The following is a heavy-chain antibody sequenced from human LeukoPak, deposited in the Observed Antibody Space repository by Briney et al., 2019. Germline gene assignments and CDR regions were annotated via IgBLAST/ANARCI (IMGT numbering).Heavy chain of an antibody. CDR1: GFTLSIYG. J-gene: IGHJ4*02. CDR3: AKVGFGWYQIDY. D-gene: IGHD6-19*01. Sequence: GGSLRLSCATSGFTLSIYGMHWVRQAPGKGLGWVAFIRYDGTSQYYTDSVKGRFTISRDNSMNTMYLQMNSLRVEDTAAYYCAKVGFGWYQIDYWGQGTLVTVSS. CDR2: IRYDGTSQ. V-gene: IGHV3-30*02.